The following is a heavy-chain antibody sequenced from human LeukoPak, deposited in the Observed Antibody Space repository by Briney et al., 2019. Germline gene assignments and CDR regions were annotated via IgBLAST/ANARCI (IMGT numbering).Heavy chain of an antibody. CDR3: ARHPGAPFYIVVVPAVPFDP. V-gene: IGHV5-10-1*01. CDR2: IDPSDSYT. D-gene: IGHD2-2*01. Sequence: GESLQISCQGSGYSFTSYWISWGRQVPGKGLEWMGRIDPSDSYTNYSPSFQGHVTISADKSISTAYLQWSSLKASDTAMYYCARHPGAPFYIVVVPAVPFDPWGQGTLVTVSS. J-gene: IGHJ5*02. CDR1: GYSFTSYW.